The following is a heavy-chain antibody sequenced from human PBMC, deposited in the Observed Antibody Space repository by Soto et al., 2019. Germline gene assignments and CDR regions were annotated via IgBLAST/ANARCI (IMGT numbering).Heavy chain of an antibody. D-gene: IGHD3-10*01. CDR2: SYHSGST. CDR1: GGYISSSSYY. CDR3: ARVPVRKYYRAGSYQNYYFGMDV. J-gene: IGHJ6*02. Sequence: PSETLSLTCTVSGGYISSSSYYWGWKNPPPGNGLEWIGESYHSGSTKYNPSLKSRVTISVDRSKSQFSLNLSSVTAADTAIYFCARVPVRKYYRAGSYQNYYFGMDVWGQGTTVTVSS. V-gene: IGHV4-39*07.